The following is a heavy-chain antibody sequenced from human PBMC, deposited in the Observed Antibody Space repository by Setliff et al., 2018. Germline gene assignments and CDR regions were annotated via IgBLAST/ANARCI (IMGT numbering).Heavy chain of an antibody. CDR3: ARHDARGYYYYMDV. J-gene: IGHJ6*03. CDR1: GASVRSHY. Sequence: PSETLSLTCTVSGASVRSHYWSWIRQPPGRALEWIGSIYYSGTTYYNPSLKSPVTISIDTSKNQFSLKLSSVTAADTAIYYCARHDARGYYYYMDVWGEGTTVTVSS. CDR2: IYYSGTT. D-gene: IGHD3-10*01. V-gene: IGHV4-59*05.